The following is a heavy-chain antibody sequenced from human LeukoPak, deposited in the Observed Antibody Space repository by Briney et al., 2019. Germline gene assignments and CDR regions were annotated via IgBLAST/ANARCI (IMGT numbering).Heavy chain of an antibody. CDR2: ISDDGSSA. V-gene: IGHV3-74*01. J-gene: IGHJ4*02. CDR3: VSGYCSSSTCYRGAY. CDR1: GFTFRNYW. D-gene: IGHD2-2*03. Sequence: PGGSLSLSCAASGFTFRNYWMHCVRQAPGKGLLWVSRISDDGSSANYADSVQGRFTISRDNAKNTVYLQMHSLRAEDTAVYYCVSGYCSSSTCYRGAYWGQGTLVTVSS.